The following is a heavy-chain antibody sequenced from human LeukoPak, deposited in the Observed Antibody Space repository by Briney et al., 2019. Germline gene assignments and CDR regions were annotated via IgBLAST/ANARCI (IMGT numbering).Heavy chain of an antibody. CDR1: GFTFSDYY. CDR2: ISERGNTI. CDR3: ARVGSGSYPFDY. J-gene: IGHJ4*02. V-gene: IGHV3-11*01. D-gene: IGHD3-10*01. Sequence: GGSLRLSCTASGFTFSDYYMTWIRQAPGQGLEWVSYISERGNTIYYADSVKGRFTISRDNSKNSLYLQMNSLRAEDTAVYYCARVGSGSYPFDYWGQGTLVTVSS.